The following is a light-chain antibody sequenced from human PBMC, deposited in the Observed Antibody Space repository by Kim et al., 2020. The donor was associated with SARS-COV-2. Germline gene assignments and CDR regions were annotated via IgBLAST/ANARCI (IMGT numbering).Light chain of an antibody. Sequence: SPGERATRSCRARQSVCGIYLAWYQQKPGQAPRRLNYGASSRATGIPCRFSGSGSGTDFTLTISRLEPEDCAVYYCQQYGRSPITVGQGTRLEIK. CDR2: GAS. CDR3: QQYGRSPIT. CDR1: QSVCGIY. V-gene: IGKV3-20*01. J-gene: IGKJ5*01.